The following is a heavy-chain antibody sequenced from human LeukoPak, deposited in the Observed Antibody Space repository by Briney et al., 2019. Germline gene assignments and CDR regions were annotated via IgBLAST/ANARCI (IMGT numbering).Heavy chain of an antibody. V-gene: IGHV4-4*07. J-gene: IGHJ4*02. D-gene: IGHD1-26*01. CDR3: ARVWDTNFDY. Sequence: SETLSLTCTVSGGSMSPYFWSWIRQPAGKGLVWIGRIYPSGNTNYNPSLKSRVTMSVDTSKNQFSLMLSSVTAADTAVYYCARVWDTNFDYWGQGTLVTVSS. CDR1: GGSMSPYF. CDR2: IYPSGNT.